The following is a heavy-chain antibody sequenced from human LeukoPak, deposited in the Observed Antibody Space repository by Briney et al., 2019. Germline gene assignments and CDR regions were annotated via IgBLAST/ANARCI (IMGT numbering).Heavy chain of an antibody. D-gene: IGHD6-13*01. J-gene: IGHJ6*03. CDR1: GYTFTSYG. CDR2: ISAYNGNT. V-gene: IGHV1-18*01. CDR3: ARCFFEQQLRDYYYMDV. Sequence: ASAKVSCKASGYTFTSYGISWVRQAPGQGLEWMGWISAYNGNTNYAQKLQGRVTMTTDTSTSTAYMELRSLRSDDTAVYYCARCFFEQQLRDYYYMDVRGKGTTVTVSS.